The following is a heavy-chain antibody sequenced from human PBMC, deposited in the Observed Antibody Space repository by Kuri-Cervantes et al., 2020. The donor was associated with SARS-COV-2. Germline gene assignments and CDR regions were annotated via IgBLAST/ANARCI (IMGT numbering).Heavy chain of an antibody. CDR3: ARGLGRWLPHPDYYYYGMDV. CDR1: GYTFTGYY. D-gene: IGHD5-24*01. Sequence: ASVKVSCKASGYTFTGYYMHWVRQAPGQGLEWMGWINPNSGGTNYAQKFQGWVTMTRDTSISTAYMELSRLRSDDTAVYYCARGLGRWLPHPDYYYYGMDVWGQGTTVTVSS. V-gene: IGHV1-2*04. CDR2: INPNSGGT. J-gene: IGHJ6*02.